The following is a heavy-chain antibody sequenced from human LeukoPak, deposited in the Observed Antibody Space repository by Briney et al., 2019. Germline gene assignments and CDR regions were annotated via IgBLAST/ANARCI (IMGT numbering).Heavy chain of an antibody. V-gene: IGHV3-21*01. CDR3: AREVREYQLLGSIDY. J-gene: IGHJ4*02. CDR1: GFTFSSYS. D-gene: IGHD2-2*01. CDR2: ISSSSSYI. Sequence: PGGSLRLSCAASGFTFSSYSMNWVRQAPGRGLEWVSSISSSSSYIYYADSVKGRFTISRDNAKNPLYLQMNSLRAEDTAVYYCAREVREYQLLGSIDYWGQGTLVTVSS.